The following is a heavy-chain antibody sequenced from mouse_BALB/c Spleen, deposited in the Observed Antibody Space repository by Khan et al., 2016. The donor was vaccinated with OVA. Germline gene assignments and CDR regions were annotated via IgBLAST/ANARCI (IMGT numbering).Heavy chain of an antibody. J-gene: IGHJ4*01. CDR3: ARHTTGYPMDY. D-gene: IGHD2-12*01. CDR2: IYPGSDYT. Sequence: QVQLKQSGAELGRPGASVRMSCKASGYTFTSNTMHWVKQRPGQGLEWIGYIYPGSDYTNYNQNFKDKATLTADKSSSTAYMQLCSLTSEGLAVYYCARHTTGYPMDYWGQGTTVTVSS. CDR1: GYTFTSNT. V-gene: IGHV1-4*01.